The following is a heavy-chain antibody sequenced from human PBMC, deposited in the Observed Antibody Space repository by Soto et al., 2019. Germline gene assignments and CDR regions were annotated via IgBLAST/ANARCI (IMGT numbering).Heavy chain of an antibody. D-gene: IGHD3-10*01. Sequence: WTWIRQPPGEGLEWIGYIYYTGATNYNPSLKSRVIISIDTSKNQFSLKLSSVTAADTAVYYCARGGGAIPSYYYGMDVWGQGNTVTVAS. CDR2: IYYTGAT. CDR3: ARGGGAIPSYYYGMDV. V-gene: IGHV4-59*01. J-gene: IGHJ6*02.